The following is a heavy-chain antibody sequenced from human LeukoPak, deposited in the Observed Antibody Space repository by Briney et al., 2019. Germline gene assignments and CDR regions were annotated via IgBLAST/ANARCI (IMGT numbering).Heavy chain of an antibody. CDR3: ARDLYTSIAVAYWFDP. CDR1: GYTFTGNY. J-gene: IGHJ5*02. D-gene: IGHD6-19*01. V-gene: IGHV1-2*02. CDR2: INPNSGGT. Sequence: ASVKVSCKASGYTFTGNYMHWVRQAPGQGLEWMGWINPNSGGTNYAQKFQGRVTMTRDTSISTAYMELSRLRSDDTAVYYCARDLYTSIAVAYWFDPWGQGTLVTVSS.